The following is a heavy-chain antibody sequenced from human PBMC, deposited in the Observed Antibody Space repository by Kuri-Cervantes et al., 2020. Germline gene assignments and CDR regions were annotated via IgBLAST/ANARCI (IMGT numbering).Heavy chain of an antibody. CDR1: GGSFSDYY. J-gene: IGHJ6*02. Sequence: SETLSLTCAVYGGSFSDYYWSWIRQPPGKGLEWIGYIYYSGSTYYNPSLKSRVTISVDTSKNQFSLKLSSVTAADTAVYYCASPQWFGDLIFHYGMDVWGQGTMVTVSS. D-gene: IGHD3-10*01. CDR2: IYYSGST. V-gene: IGHV4-30-4*01. CDR3: ASPQWFGDLIFHYGMDV.